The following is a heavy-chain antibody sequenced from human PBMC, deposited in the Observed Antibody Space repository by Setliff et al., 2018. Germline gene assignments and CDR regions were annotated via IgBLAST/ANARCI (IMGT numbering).Heavy chain of an antibody. V-gene: IGHV3-48*03. J-gene: IGHJ6*02. Sequence: PGGSLRLSCAASGFTFSSFWMNWVRQGPGKGLEWVAYFSSSGSISYANSVKGRFTISRDNAKNSLYLQMNSLRVEDTAVYYCARDGGMGMVKGYYYGLDAWGPGTSVTVSS. CDR1: GFTFSSFW. D-gene: IGHD5-18*01. CDR2: FSSSGSI. CDR3: ARDGGMGMVKGYYYGLDA.